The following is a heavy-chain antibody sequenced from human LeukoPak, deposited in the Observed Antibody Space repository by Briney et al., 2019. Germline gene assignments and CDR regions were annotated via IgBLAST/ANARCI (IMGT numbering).Heavy chain of an antibody. J-gene: IGHJ4*02. Sequence: PGGSLRLSCVDSGFTFSTYPMHWVRQAPAKGLEYVSAISSNGDSTYYAKSVKGRFTISRDNSKDTLFLQMGSLRVEDMAVYYCARETAAAATACFDSWGQGALVTVSS. CDR3: ARETAAAATACFDS. D-gene: IGHD6-13*01. CDR1: GFTFSTYP. CDR2: ISSNGDST. V-gene: IGHV3-64*01.